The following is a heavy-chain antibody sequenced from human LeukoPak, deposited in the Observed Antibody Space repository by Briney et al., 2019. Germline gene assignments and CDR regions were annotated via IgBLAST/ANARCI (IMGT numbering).Heavy chain of an antibody. J-gene: IGHJ3*02. V-gene: IGHV3-7*03. CDR1: GFTFNHHV. D-gene: IGHD3-16*01. CDR2: IKQDESEE. CDR3: ARELWELDAFDI. Sequence: GGSLRLSCAASGFTFNHHVMSWVRQAPGQGRDWVANIKQDESEEYYADSVKGRFTISGDNAKNSLYLQMNSLRPEDSAMYYCARELWELDAFDIWGQGTMVIVSS.